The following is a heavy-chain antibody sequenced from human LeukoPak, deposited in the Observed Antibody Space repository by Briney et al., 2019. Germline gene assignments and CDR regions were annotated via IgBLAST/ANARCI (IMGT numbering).Heavy chain of an antibody. J-gene: IGHJ4*02. Sequence: ASVKVSCKVSGYTLTELSMHWVRQAPGKGLEWMGGFDPEDGETIYAQKFQGRVTMTEDTSTDTAYMELSSLRSEDTAVYYCATGDILTGYYVHFDYWGQGTLVTVSS. CDR3: ATGDILTGYYVHFDY. D-gene: IGHD3-9*01. CDR2: FDPEDGET. CDR1: GYTLTELS. V-gene: IGHV1-24*01.